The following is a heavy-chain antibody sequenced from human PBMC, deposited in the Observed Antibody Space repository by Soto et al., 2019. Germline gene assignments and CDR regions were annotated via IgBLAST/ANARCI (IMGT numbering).Heavy chain of an antibody. CDR2: IDWDDDK. CDR3: ARIPPPTTYYYDSSGYWPIYDYYYGMDV. J-gene: IGHJ6*02. D-gene: IGHD3-22*01. Sequence: SGPTLVNPTQTLTLTCTFSGFSLSTSGMCVSWIRQPPGKALEWLALIDWDDDKYYSTSLKTRLTISKDTSKNQVVLTMTNMDPVDTATYYCARIPPPTTYYYDSSGYWPIYDYYYGMDVWGQGTTVTVSS. V-gene: IGHV2-70*01. CDR1: GFSLSTSGMC.